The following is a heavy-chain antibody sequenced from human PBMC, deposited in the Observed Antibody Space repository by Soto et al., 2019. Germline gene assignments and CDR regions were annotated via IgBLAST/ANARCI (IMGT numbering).Heavy chain of an antibody. V-gene: IGHV3-33*01. CDR3: ARDPPSTLGSFDI. Sequence: QVQLVESGGGVVQPGRSQRLSCAASGFTFSMYGMRWVRQAPGKGLEWMATVYYDGHNKYYADSVRGRFTISRDNSKNMVYLQMNSLRAEDTAVYYCARDPPSTLGSFDIWGRGTMVTVSS. CDR1: GFTFSMYG. J-gene: IGHJ3*02. CDR2: VYYDGHNK. D-gene: IGHD2-2*01.